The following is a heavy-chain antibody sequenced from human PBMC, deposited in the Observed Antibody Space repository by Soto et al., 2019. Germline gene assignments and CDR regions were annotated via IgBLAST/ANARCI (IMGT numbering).Heavy chain of an antibody. CDR2: INSDGSST. V-gene: IGHV3-74*01. CDR1: GFTFSSYW. D-gene: IGHD6-19*01. J-gene: IGHJ6*03. Sequence: GGSLRLSCAASGFTFSSYWMHWVRQAPGKGLVWVSRINSDGSSTSYADSVKGRFTISRDNAKNTLYLQMNSLRAEDTAVYYCAREGGGGSGWGMDTYYYYYMDVWGKGTTVTVSS. CDR3: AREGGGGSGWGMDTYYYYYMDV.